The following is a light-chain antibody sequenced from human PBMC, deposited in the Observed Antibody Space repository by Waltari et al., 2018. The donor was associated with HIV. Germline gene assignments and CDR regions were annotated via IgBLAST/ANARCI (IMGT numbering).Light chain of an antibody. CDR2: LNT. CDR3: QSYDTSLSAYV. V-gene: IGLV1-40*01. J-gene: IGLJ1*01. Sequence: QSVLTQPPSVSAAPGQRVTISCTGSGSNIGAGAHVHWYQQLPGTAPKLLIYLNTNRPSGVPDRFSGSKSGTSASLAIAVLRAEDEADYYCQSYDTSLSAYVFGTGTKVTVL. CDR1: GSNIGAGAH.